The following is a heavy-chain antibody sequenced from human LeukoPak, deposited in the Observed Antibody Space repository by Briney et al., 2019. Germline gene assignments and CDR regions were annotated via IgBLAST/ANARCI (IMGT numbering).Heavy chain of an antibody. J-gene: IGHJ4*02. CDR2: IKQDGSEK. D-gene: IGHD5-24*01. CDR3: ARGTIFRDGSLHPFDY. V-gene: IGHV3-7*04. Sequence: GGSLRLSCAASGFTFSSYWMSWVRQAPGKGLEWVANIKQDGSEKYYVDSVKGRFTISRDNAKNSLYLQMNSLRAEDTAVYYCARGTIFRDGSLHPFDYWGQGTLVTVSS. CDR1: GFTFSSYW.